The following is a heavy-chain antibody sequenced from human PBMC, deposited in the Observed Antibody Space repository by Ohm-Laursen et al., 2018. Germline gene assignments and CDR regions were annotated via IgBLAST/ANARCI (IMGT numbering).Heavy chain of an antibody. CDR3: ARGTAPSVDTAMVTGPHYFDY. J-gene: IGHJ4*02. V-gene: IGHV4-28*03. CDR1: GYSISSSNW. Sequence: SETLSLTCTVSGYSISSSNWWGWIRQPPGKGLEWIGYIYYSGSTYYNPSLKSRVTISVDTSKNQFSLKLSSVTAADTAVYYCARGTAPSVDTAMVTGPHYFDYWGQGTLVTVSS. CDR2: IYYSGST. D-gene: IGHD5-18*01.